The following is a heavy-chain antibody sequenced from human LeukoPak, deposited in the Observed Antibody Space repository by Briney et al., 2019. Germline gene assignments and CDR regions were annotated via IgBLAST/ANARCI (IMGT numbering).Heavy chain of an antibody. V-gene: IGHV3-49*04. CDR2: IRSKAYGGTT. D-gene: IGHD3-22*01. Sequence: GGSLRLSCTASGFTFGDYAMSWVRQAPGKGLEWVGFIRSKAYGGTTEYAASVKGRFTTSRDDSKSIAYLQMNSLKTEDTAVYYCTSFHYYDSSGSLDYWGQGTLVTVSS. CDR3: TSFHYYDSSGSLDY. J-gene: IGHJ4*02. CDR1: GFTFGDYA.